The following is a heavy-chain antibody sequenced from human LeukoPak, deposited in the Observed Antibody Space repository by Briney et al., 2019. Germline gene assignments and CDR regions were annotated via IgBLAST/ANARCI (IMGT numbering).Heavy chain of an antibody. CDR1: GGSFSGHY. CDR3: ARGQTLLWFNY. V-gene: IGHV4-34*01. D-gene: IGHD5-18*01. J-gene: IGHJ4*02. CDR2: SIHSGST. Sequence: PSETLSLTCGVYGGSFSGHYWSWIRQPPGKGLEWIGESIHSGSTNYNPSLESRVTISLDKPKNQFSLKLSSVTAADTAVYYCARGQTLLWFNYWGQGTLVTVSS.